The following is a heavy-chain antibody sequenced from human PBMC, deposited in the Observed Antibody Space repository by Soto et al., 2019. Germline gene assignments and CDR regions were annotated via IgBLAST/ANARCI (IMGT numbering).Heavy chain of an antibody. D-gene: IGHD6-13*01. J-gene: IGHJ1*01. CDR1: GFPFSTYA. V-gene: IGHV3-48*01. CDR3: ARDLGSSWYPEYFQH. CDR2: ISSSSSTI. Sequence: GGSLRLSCEASGFPFSTYAMTWVRQAPGKGLEWVSYISSSSSTIYYADSVKGRFTISRDNAKNSLYLQMNSLRAEDTAVYYCARDLGSSWYPEYFQHWGQGTLVTVSS.